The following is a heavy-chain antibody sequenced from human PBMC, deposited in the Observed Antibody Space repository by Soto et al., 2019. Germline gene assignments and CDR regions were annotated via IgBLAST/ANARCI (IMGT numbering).Heavy chain of an antibody. D-gene: IGHD1-26*01. CDR3: ARDGGRHSGGIDY. Sequence: QVQLVQSGAEVKKPGSSVKVSCKASGGTFSSYSINWVRQAPGQGLEWMGEIIPIFGTANYAQKFEGRVTVTADESTSTAYMELSSLRSEDTAVYYCARDGGRHSGGIDYWGQGSLVTFSS. J-gene: IGHJ4*02. CDR1: GGTFSSYS. V-gene: IGHV1-69*01. CDR2: IIPIFGTA.